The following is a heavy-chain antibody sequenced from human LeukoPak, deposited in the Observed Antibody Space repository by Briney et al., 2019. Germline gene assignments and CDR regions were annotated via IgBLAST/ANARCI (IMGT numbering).Heavy chain of an antibody. D-gene: IGHD3-3*01. CDR3: ARDLVTIFGVVGHAFDI. CDR1: GYAFTGYY. J-gene: IGHJ3*02. V-gene: IGHV1-2*02. Sequence: ASVKVSCEASGYAFTGYYMHWERQAPGQGLEWMGWINPNSGGTNYAQKFQGRVTMTRDTSISTAYMELSRLRSDDTAVYYCARDLVTIFGVVGHAFDIWGQGTMVTVSS. CDR2: INPNSGGT.